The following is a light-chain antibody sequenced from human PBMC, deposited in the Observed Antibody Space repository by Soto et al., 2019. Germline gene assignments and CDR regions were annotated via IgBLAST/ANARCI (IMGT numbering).Light chain of an antibody. V-gene: IGKV1-5*03. J-gene: IGKJ4*01. CDR1: RSISTW. CDR3: QQYNSNPLT. CDR2: KAS. Sequence: DIQMTQSPSTLSLFVGDRVTITCRASRSISTWLAWYQQKPGKAPKLLIYKASTLESGVPSRFSGSGSGTEFTLTISSLQPDDLATYYCQQYNSNPLTFGGGTKVDIK.